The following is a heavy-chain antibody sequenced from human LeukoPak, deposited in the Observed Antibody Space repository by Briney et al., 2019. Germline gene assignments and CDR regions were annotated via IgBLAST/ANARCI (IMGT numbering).Heavy chain of an antibody. CDR2: INPISGYI. V-gene: IGHV1-8*01. CDR1: GYTFTSYD. J-gene: IGHJ3*02. CDR3: ARGNRLYTSSWSSLAFDI. Sequence: GASVKVSCKASGYTFTSYDINWVRQATGQGLEWMGWINPISGYIGFVQKFQGRVTMTGDTSISTAYMELNSLRSEDAAVYYCARGNRLYTSSWSSLAFDIWGQGTMLTVSS. D-gene: IGHD6-13*01.